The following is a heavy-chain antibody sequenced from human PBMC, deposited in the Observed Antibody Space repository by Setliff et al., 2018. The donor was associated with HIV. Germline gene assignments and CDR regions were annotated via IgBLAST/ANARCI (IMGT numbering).Heavy chain of an antibody. CDR2: ISPNNGAA. J-gene: IGHJ4*02. CDR3: ARQFSNSFDS. Sequence: ASVKVSCKASGYTFTDNFIHWVRQAPGQGLEWIGRISPNNGAAEYAPKFQGRVIMTLDTSISTAYLEIPRLTSDDTAVYYCARQFSNSFDSWGQGTLVTVSS. V-gene: IGHV1-2*06. CDR1: GYTFTDNF. D-gene: IGHD7-27*01.